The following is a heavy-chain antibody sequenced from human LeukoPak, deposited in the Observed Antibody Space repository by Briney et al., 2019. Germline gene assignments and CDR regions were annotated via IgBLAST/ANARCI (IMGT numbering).Heavy chain of an antibody. V-gene: IGHV3-33*01. CDR1: GFTFSSYG. CDR3: ARDLSSYYYYMDV. J-gene: IGHJ6*03. CDR2: IWYDGSNK. Sequence: GGSLRLSCAASGFTFSSYGMHWVRQAPGKGLEWVAVIWYDGSNKYYADSVKGRLTISRDNSKNTLYLQMNSLRAEDTAVYYCARDLSSYYYYMDVWGKGTTVTVSS.